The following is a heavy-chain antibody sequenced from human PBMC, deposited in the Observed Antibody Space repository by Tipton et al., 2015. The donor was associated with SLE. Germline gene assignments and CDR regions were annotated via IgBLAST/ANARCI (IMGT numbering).Heavy chain of an antibody. J-gene: IGHJ3*02. CDR3: ARVGADDI. V-gene: IGHV4-31*02. CDR1: GGSISSGGYY. CDR2: SYYSGST. Sequence: LRLSCTVSGGSISSGGYYWTWIRQYPGKGLEWIGYSYYSGSTYYNPSLQSRVTISSDTSKNQFSLELNSVTAADTAVYYCARVGADDIWGQGTMVTVSS. D-gene: IGHD3-3*01.